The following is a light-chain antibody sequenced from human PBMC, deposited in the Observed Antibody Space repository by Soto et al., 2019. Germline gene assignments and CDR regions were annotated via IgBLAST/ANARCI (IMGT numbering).Light chain of an antibody. CDR3: QQIHSLPRT. CDR1: QNIDNF. Sequence: DIQMTQYPASLSASVGDRVTISCRAPQNIDNFLNWFQQKPGRSPTLLIYAASTLRSGVPSRFSGSGFGTDFTLTISSLQPEDFATYSCQQIHSLPRTFGQGTTVEIK. V-gene: IGKV1-39*01. J-gene: IGKJ1*01. CDR2: AAS.